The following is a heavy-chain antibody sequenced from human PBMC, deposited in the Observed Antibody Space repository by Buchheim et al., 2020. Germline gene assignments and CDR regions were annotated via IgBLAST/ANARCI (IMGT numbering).Heavy chain of an antibody. V-gene: IGHV3-23*01. CDR1: GFTFSSYA. CDR3: AKVVTSPNYYYYGMDV. J-gene: IGHJ6*02. Sequence: EVQLLESGGGLVQLGGSLRLSCAASGFTFSSYAMSWVRQAPGKGLEWVSSISGRGGSTYYADSVKGRFTISRDISKNTLYLQMNSLRAEDTAVYYCAKVVTSPNYYYYGMDVWGQGTT. CDR2: ISGRGGST. D-gene: IGHD4-23*01.